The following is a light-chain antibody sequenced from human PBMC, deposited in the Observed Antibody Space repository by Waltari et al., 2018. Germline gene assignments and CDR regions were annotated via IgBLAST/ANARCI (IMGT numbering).Light chain of an antibody. CDR3: QQYNSWPRT. Sequence: EVVLTQSPVTLSVSPGETVTLSCRASQSISSHLAWYQQKPGQAPRLLMFGAYARAAGIPARFSGSESGTEFTLTISSLQSEDFAVYYCQQYNSWPRTFGQGTKVEIK. J-gene: IGKJ1*01. V-gene: IGKV3-15*01. CDR1: QSISSH. CDR2: GAY.